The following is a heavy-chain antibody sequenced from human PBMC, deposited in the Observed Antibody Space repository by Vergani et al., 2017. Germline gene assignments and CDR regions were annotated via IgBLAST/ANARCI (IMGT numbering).Heavy chain of an antibody. D-gene: IGHD6-19*01. J-gene: IGHJ4*02. Sequence: EVQLVESGGGLVKPGESLRLSCAASGFTFSGFSMNWVRQAPGKGLEWVSSISSSGTYIYYADSMKGRFTISRDNAKKSLYLQMNSLRAEDTAVYYCAKGRQWLIDWGQGTLVTVSS. CDR1: GFTFSGFS. V-gene: IGHV3-21*01. CDR2: ISSSGTYI. CDR3: AKGRQWLID.